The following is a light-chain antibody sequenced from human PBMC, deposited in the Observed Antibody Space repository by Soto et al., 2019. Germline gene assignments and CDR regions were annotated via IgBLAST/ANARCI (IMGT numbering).Light chain of an antibody. CDR2: KDS. CDR1: QSLLYSDGNTH. J-gene: IGKJ2*01. V-gene: IGKV2-30*01. CDR3: MQGTHWPPYT. Sequence: DVVMTQSPLSLPVTLGQPASISCRSSQSLLYSDGNTHLNWFHQRPGQSTRRLIYKDSNRVPGVPDIFRRSRSGTDFTLQISRVEAEDVGVYYCMQGTHWPPYTFGQGTKLEIK.